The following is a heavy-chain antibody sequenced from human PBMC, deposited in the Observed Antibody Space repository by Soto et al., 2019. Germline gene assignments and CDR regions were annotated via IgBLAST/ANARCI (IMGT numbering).Heavy chain of an antibody. J-gene: IGHJ6*02. CDR1: GFTFSSYA. CDR3: ARKYCSGGSCYYGMDV. CDR2: ISSNGGST. Sequence: PGGSLRLSCAASGFTFSSYAMHWVRQAPGKGLEYVSAISSNGGSTYYANSVKGRFTISRDNSKNTLYLQMGSLRAEDMAVYYCARKYCSGGSCYYGMDVWGQGTTVTVSS. D-gene: IGHD2-15*01. V-gene: IGHV3-64*01.